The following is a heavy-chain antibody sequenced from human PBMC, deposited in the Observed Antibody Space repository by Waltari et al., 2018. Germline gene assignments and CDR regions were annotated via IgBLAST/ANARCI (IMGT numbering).Heavy chain of an antibody. V-gene: IGHV3-11*06. CDR1: GSTFSDYY. CDR3: ARDSAENYGSGSFDY. Sequence: VQLVESGRGLVKPGGSLRLSCAASGSTFSDYYMSWIRQAPGKGLEWVSYISSSSSYTNYADSVKGRFTISRDNAKNSLYLQMNSLRAEDTAVYYCARDSAENYGSGSFDYWGQGTLVTVSS. J-gene: IGHJ4*02. CDR2: ISSSSSYT. D-gene: IGHD3-10*01.